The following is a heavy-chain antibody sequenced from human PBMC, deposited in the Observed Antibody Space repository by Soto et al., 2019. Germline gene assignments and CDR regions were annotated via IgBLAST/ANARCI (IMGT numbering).Heavy chain of an antibody. CDR3: ARDLGGYGNPDHDAFDI. J-gene: IGHJ3*02. CDR2: IYYSGST. Sequence: TLPLTRTLSGGAISSYYWSWIRQLPEKGLEWIGYIYYSGSTNYNPSLKSRVTISVDTSKNQFSLKLSSVTAADTAVYYCARDLGGYGNPDHDAFDIWGQGTMVTVSS. D-gene: IGHD5-12*01. CDR1: GGAISSYY. V-gene: IGHV4-59*01.